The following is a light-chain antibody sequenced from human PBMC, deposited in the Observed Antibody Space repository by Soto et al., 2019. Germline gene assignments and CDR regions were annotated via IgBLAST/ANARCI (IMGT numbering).Light chain of an antibody. CDR1: NIGVSS. V-gene: IGLV3-21*02. CDR2: DAR. J-gene: IGLJ1*01. Sequence: SYELTQPPSVSVAPGQTARITCGGNNIGVSSVHWYQQKPGQAPVLVVYDARDRPSGIPERFSGSNSGNTATLTVSRVEAGDEADYYCQVWHTDSDSGVFGTGTKVTVL. CDR3: QVWHTDSDSGV.